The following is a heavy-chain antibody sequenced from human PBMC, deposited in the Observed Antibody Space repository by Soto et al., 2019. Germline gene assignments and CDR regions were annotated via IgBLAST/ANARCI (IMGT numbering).Heavy chain of an antibody. J-gene: IGHJ3*01. CDR3: SIGSWSAETFDV. D-gene: IGHD2-2*01. Sequence: QVHLIQSGAEVKKPGSSVKVSCKAAGGTFNTYTLIWVRQAPGHGLEWMGRIIPMLTVTNSAQKFQGRLTLTADKSTGTAFMELNSLRSDDTAVYYCSIGSWSAETFDVWGQGTMVTVSS. CDR2: IIPMLTVT. CDR1: GGTFNTYT. V-gene: IGHV1-69*02.